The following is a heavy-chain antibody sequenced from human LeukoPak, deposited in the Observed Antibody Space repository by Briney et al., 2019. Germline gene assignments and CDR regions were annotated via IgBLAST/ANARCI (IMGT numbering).Heavy chain of an antibody. CDR2: INHSGST. J-gene: IGHJ4*02. CDR1: GGSFSGYY. CDR3: ARGYSYGLWY. D-gene: IGHD5-18*01. Sequence: SETLSLXCAVYGGSFSGYYWSWIRQPPGKGLEWIGEINHSGSTNYNPSLKSRVTISVDTSKNQFSLKLSSVTAADTAVYYCARGYSYGLWYWGQGTLVTVSS. V-gene: IGHV4-34*01.